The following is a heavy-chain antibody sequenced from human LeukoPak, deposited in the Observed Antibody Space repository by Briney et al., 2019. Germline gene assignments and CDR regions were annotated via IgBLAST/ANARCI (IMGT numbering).Heavy chain of an antibody. CDR2: IAPGDSDT. CDR3: ARLVVAATRYFDY. Sequence: GESLKTSCKGPGYSFTSHWIAWVRQMPRKGLEWMGIIAPGDSDTRYSPSFQGQVIISADKSISTAYLHWSSLKASDTAMYYCARLVVAATRYFDYWGQGTLVTVSS. D-gene: IGHD2-15*01. J-gene: IGHJ4*02. V-gene: IGHV5-51*01. CDR1: GYSFTSHW.